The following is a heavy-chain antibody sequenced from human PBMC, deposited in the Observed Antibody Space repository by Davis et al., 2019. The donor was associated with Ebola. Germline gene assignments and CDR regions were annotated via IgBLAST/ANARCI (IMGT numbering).Heavy chain of an antibody. V-gene: IGHV1-3*01. Sequence: VKVSCKASGYTFTSYAMHWVRQAPGQRLEWMGWINAGNGNTKYSQKFQGRVTITRDTSASTAYMELSSLRSEDTAVYYCAREGITWIQLSGFDYWGQGTLVTVSS. J-gene: IGHJ4*02. CDR3: AREGITWIQLSGFDY. CDR2: INAGNGNT. D-gene: IGHD5-18*01. CDR1: GYTFTSYA.